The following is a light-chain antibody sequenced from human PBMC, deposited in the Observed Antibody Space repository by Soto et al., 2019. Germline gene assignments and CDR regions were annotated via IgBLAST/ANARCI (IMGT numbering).Light chain of an antibody. Sequence: EIVLTQSPGTLSLSPGERATLSCRAGQSVSSSYLAWYQQKPGQAPRLLIYGASTRATGIPDRFSGSGSGTDFTLTISRLEPEDFAVYYCQQFVSSPRTFGQGTKVEIK. CDR3: QQFVSSPRT. V-gene: IGKV3-20*01. CDR1: QSVSSSY. CDR2: GAS. J-gene: IGKJ1*01.